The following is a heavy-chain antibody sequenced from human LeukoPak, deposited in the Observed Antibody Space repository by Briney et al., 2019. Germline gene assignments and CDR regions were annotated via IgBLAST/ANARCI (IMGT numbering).Heavy chain of an antibody. CDR1: GFTFSDYA. CDR3: AREQQLVFDWYFDL. CDR2: ITGNSNHI. V-gene: IGHV3-21*06. J-gene: IGHJ2*01. D-gene: IGHD3-3*01. Sequence: GGSLRLSCTASGFTFSDYALTWVRQAPGKGLEWVSSITGNSNHIYYTDSLKGRFTISRDNAKNSLYLQMNSLRAEDTAVYYCAREQQLVFDWYFDLWGRGTLVTVSS.